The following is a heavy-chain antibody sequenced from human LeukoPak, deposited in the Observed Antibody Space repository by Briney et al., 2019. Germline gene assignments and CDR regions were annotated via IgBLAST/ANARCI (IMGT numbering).Heavy chain of an antibody. CDR2: IYTSGST. Sequence: PSETLSLTCTVSGGSISSYYWSWIRQPAGKGLEWIGRIYTSGSTNYNPSLKSRVTMSVATSKNQFSLQLSSVTAADTAVYYCAGEGHYYDSSGYYYGGEDYWGQGTLVTVSS. CDR3: AGEGHYYDSSGYYYGGEDY. CDR1: GGSISSYY. V-gene: IGHV4-4*07. D-gene: IGHD3-22*01. J-gene: IGHJ4*02.